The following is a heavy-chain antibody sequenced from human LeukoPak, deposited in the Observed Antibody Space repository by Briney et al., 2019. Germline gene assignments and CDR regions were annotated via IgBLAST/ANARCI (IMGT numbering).Heavy chain of an antibody. Sequence: GGPLSPSCVAPGFTFNPYPMHWVRRAPAKGLEWVAFLSFDGDEKHYADSVKGRFTISRDNSENTLHLEMNNLRHDDTAIYYCARGIHFRNVWHVRVWGQGTLLTASS. CDR3: ARGIHFRNVWHVRV. V-gene: IGHV3-30-3*01. CDR2: LSFDGDEK. CDR1: GFTFNPYP. D-gene: IGHD2/OR15-2a*01. J-gene: IGHJ4*02.